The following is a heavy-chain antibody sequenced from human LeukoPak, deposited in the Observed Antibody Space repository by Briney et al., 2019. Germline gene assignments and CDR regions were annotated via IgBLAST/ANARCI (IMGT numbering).Heavy chain of an antibody. CDR2: ISWNSGSI. J-gene: IGHJ4*02. CDR1: GFTFDDYA. CDR3: AKDISSSSWYAPFDY. Sequence: PGRSLRLSCAASGFTFDDYAMHWVRQAPGKGLEWVSGISWNSGSIGYADSVKGRFTISRDNAKNSLYLQMNSLRAEDTALYYCAKDISSSSWYAPFDYWGQGTLVTVSS. D-gene: IGHD6-13*01. V-gene: IGHV3-9*01.